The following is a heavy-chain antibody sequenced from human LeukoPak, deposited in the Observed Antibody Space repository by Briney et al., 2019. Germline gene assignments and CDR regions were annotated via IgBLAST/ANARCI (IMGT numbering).Heavy chain of an antibody. J-gene: IGHJ4*02. V-gene: IGHV4-59*08. Sequence: SETLSLTCTASGGSISGYFWSWIRQPPGKGLEWIGYIHYSGTTNYNPSLNSRVTISVDTSKNQFSLRLSSVTDADTAVYYCARYGITIVRGGKYYFDSWGQGTLVTVSS. CDR1: GGSISGYF. D-gene: IGHD3-10*01. CDR2: IHYSGTT. CDR3: ARYGITIVRGGKYYFDS.